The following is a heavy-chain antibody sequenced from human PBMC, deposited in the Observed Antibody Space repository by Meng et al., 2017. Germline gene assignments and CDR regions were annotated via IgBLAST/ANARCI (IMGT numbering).Heavy chain of an antibody. D-gene: IGHD4-17*01. V-gene: IGHV4-4*02. CDR3: ARILYGDQGLD. J-gene: IGHJ4*02. Sequence: QAELQGWGPGSVKPSRTLSLTCAFSGGSIRSSNWWSWVRQPPGKGLEWIGEIYHSGSTNYNPSLKSRVTISVDKSKNQFSLKLSSVTAADTAVYYCARILYGDQGLDWGQGTLVTVSS. CDR1: GGSIRSSNW. CDR2: IYHSGST.